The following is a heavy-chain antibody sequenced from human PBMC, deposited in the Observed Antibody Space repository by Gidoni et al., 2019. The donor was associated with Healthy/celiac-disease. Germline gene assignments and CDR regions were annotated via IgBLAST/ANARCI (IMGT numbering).Heavy chain of an antibody. Sequence: EVQLVESGGGLVQPGRSLRLSCADSGFTFDDSAMHWVRQAPGKGLEWVSGISWNSGSIGYADAVKGRFTISRDNAKNSLYLQMNSLRAEDTALYYCAKDYYYYGSGSYFDAFDIWGQGTMVTVSS. CDR2: ISWNSGSI. J-gene: IGHJ3*02. CDR3: AKDYYYYGSGSYFDAFDI. V-gene: IGHV3-9*01. CDR1: GFTFDDSA. D-gene: IGHD3-10*01.